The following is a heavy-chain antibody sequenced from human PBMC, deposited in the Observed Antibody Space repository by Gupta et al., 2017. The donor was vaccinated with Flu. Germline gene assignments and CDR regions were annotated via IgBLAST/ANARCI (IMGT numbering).Heavy chain of an antibody. J-gene: IGHJ4*02. D-gene: IGHD5-12*01. Sequence: QVQLVQSGAEVRTPGSSVTVSCMASGGTFNSYSFSWVRQAPGQEFEWMGRIVPMFGMTNYAQKLQGRVTVTAATSTSTVYLELSSLRYDDTAVYYCAREGKSGYPYYFDLWGQGSLVTVSS. CDR1: GGTFNSYS. CDR2: IVPMFGMT. CDR3: AREGKSGYPYYFDL. V-gene: IGHV1-69*04.